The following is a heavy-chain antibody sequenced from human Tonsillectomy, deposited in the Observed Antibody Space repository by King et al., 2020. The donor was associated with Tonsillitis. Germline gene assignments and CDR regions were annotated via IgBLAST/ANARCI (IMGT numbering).Heavy chain of an antibody. D-gene: IGHD2-21*01. J-gene: IGHJ4*02. CDR3: AQPVRVIANVDSDLPTAFGH. CDR2: INCYTGAT. Sequence: VQLVESGPEVKKPGASVTVSCEASGYTFTDYYMHWVRQVPGQGLEWLGWINCYTGATNYAHKFQGRVTLTRDTSSSTAYMDLSSLRSDDTAVYYCAQPVRVIANVDSDLPTAFGHWGPGTLVTVSS. V-gene: IGHV1-2*02. CDR1: GYTFTDYY.